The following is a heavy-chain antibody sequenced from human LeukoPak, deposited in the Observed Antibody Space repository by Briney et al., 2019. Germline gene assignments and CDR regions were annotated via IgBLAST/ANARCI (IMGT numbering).Heavy chain of an antibody. V-gene: IGHV4-59*01. CDR3: AREYSYGYSYYFDY. Sequence: SETLSLTCTVSGGSISSYYWSWIRQPPGKGLEWIGYIYYSGSTNYNPSLKSRVTISVDTSKNQFSLKLSSVTAADTAVYYCAREYSYGYSYYFDYWGQGTLVTVSS. CDR1: GGSISSYY. J-gene: IGHJ4*02. CDR2: IYYSGST. D-gene: IGHD5-18*01.